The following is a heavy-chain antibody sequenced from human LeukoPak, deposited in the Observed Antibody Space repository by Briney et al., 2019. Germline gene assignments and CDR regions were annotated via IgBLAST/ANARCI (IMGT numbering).Heavy chain of an antibody. CDR3: ARDLRELPRADAFDI. CDR1: GYTFTSYY. CDR2: INPSGGST. D-gene: IGHD1-26*01. Sequence: ASVKVSCKVSGYTFTSYYMHWVRQAPGQGLEWMGIINPSGGSTSYAQKFQGRVTMTRDTSTSTVYMELSSLRSEDTAVYYCARDLRELPRADAFDIWGQGTMVTVSS. V-gene: IGHV1-46*03. J-gene: IGHJ3*02.